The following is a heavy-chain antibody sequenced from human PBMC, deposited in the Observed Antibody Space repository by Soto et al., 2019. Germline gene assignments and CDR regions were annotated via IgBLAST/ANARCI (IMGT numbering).Heavy chain of an antibody. Sequence: GGSLRLSCAASGFTFSSYAMSWVRQAPGKGLEWVSAISGSGGSTYYADSVKGRFTISRDNSKNTLYLQMNSLRAEDTAVYYCAKIRGEQLWFTGAFDMWGQGTMVTVSS. V-gene: IGHV3-23*01. CDR2: ISGSGGST. D-gene: IGHD5-18*01. J-gene: IGHJ3*02. CDR3: AKIRGEQLWFTGAFDM. CDR1: GFTFSSYA.